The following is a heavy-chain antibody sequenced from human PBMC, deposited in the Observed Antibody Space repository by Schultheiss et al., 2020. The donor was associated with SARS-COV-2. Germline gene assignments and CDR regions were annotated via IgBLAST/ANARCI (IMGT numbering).Heavy chain of an antibody. CDR3: ARKSRLDY. V-gene: IGHV3-7*01. CDR2: IKQDGSEK. Sequence: GESLKISCAASGFTFTRYWMSWVRQAPGKGLEWVANIKQDGSEKYYVDSVKGRFTISRDNAKNSLYLQMNSLRAEDTAVYYCARKSRLDYWGQGTLVTVSS. D-gene: IGHD3-3*01. J-gene: IGHJ4*02. CDR1: GFTFTRYW.